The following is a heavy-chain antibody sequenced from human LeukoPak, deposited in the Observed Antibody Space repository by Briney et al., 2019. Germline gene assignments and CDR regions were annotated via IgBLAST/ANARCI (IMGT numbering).Heavy chain of an antibody. D-gene: IGHD3-9*01. CDR1: GGTFTNYA. Sequence: ASVKVSCKASGGTFTNYAINWVRQAPGQGLEWMGRIIPILDVTNYAQKFQGRVTITADQSTSTAYMELSSLRSEDTAVYYCARGGGVDILTGFQYWGQGTLVAVSS. CDR2: IIPILDVT. V-gene: IGHV1-69*04. J-gene: IGHJ4*02. CDR3: ARGGGVDILTGFQY.